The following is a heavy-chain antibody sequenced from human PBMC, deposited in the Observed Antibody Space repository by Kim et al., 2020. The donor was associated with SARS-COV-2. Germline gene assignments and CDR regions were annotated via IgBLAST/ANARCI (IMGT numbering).Heavy chain of an antibody. CDR2: IYYSGST. J-gene: IGHJ5*02. CDR3: ARLQWRVRRFDP. V-gene: IGHV4-39*01. Sequence: SETLSLTCTVSGGAITSTSHYWAWIRQPPGKGLEWIASIYYSGSTYYNPSLKSRVTISAATSKNQFSLKLTSVTAADTAVYYCARLQWRVRRFDPWGQGTLVTVSS. D-gene: IGHD6-19*01. CDR1: GGAITSTSHY.